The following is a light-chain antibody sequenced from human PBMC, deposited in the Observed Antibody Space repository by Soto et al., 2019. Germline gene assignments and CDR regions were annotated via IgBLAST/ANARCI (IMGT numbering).Light chain of an antibody. J-gene: IGKJ2*01. Sequence: EIVLTQSPGTLSVSPGERANVSCRASQSVRRNLAWYQQKPGQAPRLLIYGASNRAAGVPARFSGSGSGTEFTLTISSLQSADFAVYFCQHYNEWPPYTFGQGTKLQIK. V-gene: IGKV3-15*01. CDR3: QHYNEWPPYT. CDR2: GAS. CDR1: QSVRRN.